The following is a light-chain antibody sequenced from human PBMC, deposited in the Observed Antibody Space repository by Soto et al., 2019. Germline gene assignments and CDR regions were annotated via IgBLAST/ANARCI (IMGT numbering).Light chain of an antibody. CDR2: AVS. CDR1: NSDIGGYNY. CDR3: SSYTTSSTWV. V-gene: IGLV2-14*01. Sequence: QSVLTQPASVSGSPGQSITISCTGTNSDIGGYNYVSWYQQHPGKAPKLIIYAVSYWPSGVSNRFSGSKSGNTASLTISGLQAEDEADYYCSSYTTSSTWVFGGGTKLTVL. J-gene: IGLJ3*02.